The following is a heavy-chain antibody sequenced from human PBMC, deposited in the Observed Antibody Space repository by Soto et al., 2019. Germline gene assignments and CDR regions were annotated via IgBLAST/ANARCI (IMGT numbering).Heavy chain of an antibody. CDR2: ISSSGSTI. CDR1: GFTFSSYE. CDR3: ARDRGGLGGVVIIRNYYYGMDV. D-gene: IGHD3-3*01. J-gene: IGHJ6*02. Sequence: EVQLVESGGGLVQPGGSLRLSCAASGFTFSSYEMNWVRQAPGKGLEWVSYISSSGSTIYYADSVKGRFTISRDNAKNSLYRQMNSLRAEDTAVYYCARDRGGLGGVVIIRNYYYGMDVWGQGTTVTVSS. V-gene: IGHV3-48*03.